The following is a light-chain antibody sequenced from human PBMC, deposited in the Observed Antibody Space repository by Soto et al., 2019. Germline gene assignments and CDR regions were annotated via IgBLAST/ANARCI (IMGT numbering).Light chain of an antibody. Sequence: QSVLTQPPSVSGAPGQSVTISCTGNRPNIGAGYEVQWYQQLPGTAPKLLIFGNRNRTSGVPDRFSGSRSGTSASLAITGLQADDEADYYCQSYDLRLFYVFGSGTKLTVL. CDR3: QSYDLRLFYV. CDR1: RPNIGAGYE. CDR2: GNR. J-gene: IGLJ1*01. V-gene: IGLV1-40*01.